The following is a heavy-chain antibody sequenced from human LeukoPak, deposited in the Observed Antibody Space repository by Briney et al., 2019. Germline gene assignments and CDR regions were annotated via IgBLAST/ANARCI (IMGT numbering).Heavy chain of an antibody. D-gene: IGHD5-18*01. Sequence: SETLSLTCTVSGGSISSSSYYWGWIRQPPGKGLEWIGSIYYSGSTYYNPSLKSRVTISVDTPKNQFSLKLSSVTAADTAVYYCARSGYSYGSHFDYWGQGTLVTVSS. J-gene: IGHJ4*02. CDR2: IYYSGST. V-gene: IGHV4-39*01. CDR3: ARSGYSYGSHFDY. CDR1: GGSISSSSYY.